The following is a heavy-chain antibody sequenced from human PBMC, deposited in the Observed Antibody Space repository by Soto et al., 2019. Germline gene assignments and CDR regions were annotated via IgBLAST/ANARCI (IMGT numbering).Heavy chain of an antibody. CDR2: ISASGGST. CDR3: AKAPRCVLSGDCYFFDF. V-gene: IGHV3-23*01. D-gene: IGHD2-21*02. Sequence: EVQLLESGGGLVQPGGSLRLSCAASGFTFSSYAMTWVRQAPGKGLEWVSGISASGGSTYYADSVKGRFTISRDKSKNTLYLQMYSLRAEDTATYYCAKAPRCVLSGDCYFFDFWGQGTLVTVSS. J-gene: IGHJ4*02. CDR1: GFTFSSYA.